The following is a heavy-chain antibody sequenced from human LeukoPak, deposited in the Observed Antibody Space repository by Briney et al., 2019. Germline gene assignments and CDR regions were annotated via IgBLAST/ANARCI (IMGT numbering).Heavy chain of an antibody. CDR1: GAYISSGDYY. CDR2: IHTSGRT. Sequence: SQTLSLTCTISGAYISSGDYYWTWIRQPAGKGLEWIGRIHTSGRTYYNSSLNSRVSISLEFSKNQFSLTLKSVTAADTAIYYCTRVRPPTTPDYWGQGTLVIVSS. V-gene: IGHV4-61*02. J-gene: IGHJ4*02. D-gene: IGHD1-26*01. CDR3: TRVRPPTTPDY.